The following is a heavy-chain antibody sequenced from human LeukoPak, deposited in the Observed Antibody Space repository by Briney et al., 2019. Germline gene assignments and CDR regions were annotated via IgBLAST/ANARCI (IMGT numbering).Heavy chain of an antibody. CDR3: AKQGYGDYVRNDY. CDR1: GFTFSGYA. CDR2: ISGSGGST. J-gene: IGHJ4*02. V-gene: IGHV3-23*01. Sequence: QPGGSLRLPCAASGFTFSGYAMSWVRQAPGKGLEWVSAISGSGGSTYYADSVKGRFTISRDNSKNTLYLQMNSLRAEDTAVYYCAKQGYGDYVRNDYWGQGTLVTVSS. D-gene: IGHD4-17*01.